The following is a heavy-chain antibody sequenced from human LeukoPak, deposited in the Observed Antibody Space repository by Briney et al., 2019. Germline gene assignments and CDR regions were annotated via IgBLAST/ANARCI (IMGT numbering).Heavy chain of an antibody. CDR2: IYTSGST. D-gene: IGHD6-13*01. V-gene: IGHV4-4*07. Sequence: SETLSLTCTVSGGSISTYYWSWIRQPAGKGLEWIGRIYTSGSTNYNPSLKSRVTMSVDTSKSQFSLKLSSVTAADTAVYYCARSRAAAGTFDYWGQGTLVTVSS. CDR1: GGSISTYY. J-gene: IGHJ4*02. CDR3: ARSRAAAGTFDY.